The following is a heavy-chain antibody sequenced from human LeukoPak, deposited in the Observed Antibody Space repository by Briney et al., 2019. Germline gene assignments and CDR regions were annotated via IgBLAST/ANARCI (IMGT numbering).Heavy chain of an antibody. D-gene: IGHD6-13*01. J-gene: IGHJ6*02. CDR1: GYTFTSYD. Sequence: GASVKVSCKASGYTFTSYDISWVRQATGQGLEWMGWMNPNSGNTGYAQKFQGRVTMTRNTSISTAYMELSSLRSEDTAVYYCARGFEQQLVRVIGMDVWGQGTTVTVSS. V-gene: IGHV1-8*01. CDR3: ARGFEQQLVRVIGMDV. CDR2: MNPNSGNT.